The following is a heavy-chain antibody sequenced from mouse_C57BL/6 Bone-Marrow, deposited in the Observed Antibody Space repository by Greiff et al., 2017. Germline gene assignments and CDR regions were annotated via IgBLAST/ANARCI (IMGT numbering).Heavy chain of an antibody. J-gene: IGHJ3*01. Sequence: VMLVESGAELARPGASVKLSCKASGYTFTSSGISWVKQRTGQGLEWIGEIYPRSGNTYYTEKFKGKATLTADKSSSTAYMELRSLTSEDSAVYFCARSREYYDRSGFAYWGQGTLVTVSA. V-gene: IGHV1-81*01. CDR3: ARSREYYDRSGFAY. D-gene: IGHD2-4*01. CDR1: GYTFTSSG. CDR2: IYPRSGNT.